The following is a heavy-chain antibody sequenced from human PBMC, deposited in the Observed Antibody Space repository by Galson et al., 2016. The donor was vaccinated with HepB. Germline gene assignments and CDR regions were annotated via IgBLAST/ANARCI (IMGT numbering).Heavy chain of an antibody. CDR2: IWFDGSNK. CDR3: ARDWAGGEGGMDV. D-gene: IGHD3-16*01. J-gene: IGHJ6*02. CDR1: GFTFNSYG. Sequence: SLRLSCAASGFTFNSYGMHWVRQAPGKGLEWVAVIWFDGSNKYYADSVKGRFTISRDSSKNMLYLQMNSLRVEDTAVYYCARDWAGGEGGMDVWGQGTTVTVSS. V-gene: IGHV3-33*01.